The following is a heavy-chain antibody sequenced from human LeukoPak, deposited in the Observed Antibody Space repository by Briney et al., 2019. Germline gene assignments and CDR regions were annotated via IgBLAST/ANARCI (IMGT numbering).Heavy chain of an antibody. Sequence: SETLSLTCTVSGGSISSYYWSWIRQPPGKGLEWIGYIYCSGSTNYNPSLKSRVTISVDTSKNQFSLKLSSVTAADTAVYYCAREGGAFDIWGQGTMVTVSS. CDR1: GGSISSYY. V-gene: IGHV4-59*01. CDR2: IYCSGST. CDR3: AREGGAFDI. J-gene: IGHJ3*02.